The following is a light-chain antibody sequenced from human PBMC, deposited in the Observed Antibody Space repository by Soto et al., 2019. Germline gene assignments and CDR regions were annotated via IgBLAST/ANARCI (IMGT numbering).Light chain of an antibody. CDR2: EVS. J-gene: IGLJ1*01. V-gene: IGLV2-14*01. CDR1: SSDVGGYNY. Sequence: QSALAQPASVSGSPGQSITISCTGTSSDVGGYNYVSWYQHHPGKAPKLLIYEVSYRPSGVSGRFSGSKSANTASLTISGLQAEDEADYYCSSYTSGSLRVFGTGTKVTVL. CDR3: SSYTSGSLRV.